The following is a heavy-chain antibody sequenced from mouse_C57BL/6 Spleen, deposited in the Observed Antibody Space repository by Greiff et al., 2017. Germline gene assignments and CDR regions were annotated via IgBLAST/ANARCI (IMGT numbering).Heavy chain of an antibody. CDR1: GYTFTEYT. CDR3: ARREDRYYGTQAWFAY. J-gene: IGHJ3*01. D-gene: IGHD1-1*01. V-gene: IGHV1-62-2*01. CDR2: FYPGSGST. Sequence: QVQLQQSGAELVKPGASVKLSCKASGYTFTEYTIHWVKQRSGQGLEWIGWFYPGSGSTKYNEKFKDKATLTADKSSSTVYMELSRLTSEDSAVYFCARREDRYYGTQAWFAYWGQGTLVTVSA.